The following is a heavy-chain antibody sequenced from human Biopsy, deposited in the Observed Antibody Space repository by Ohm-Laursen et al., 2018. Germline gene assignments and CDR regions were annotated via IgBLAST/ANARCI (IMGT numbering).Heavy chain of an antibody. D-gene: IGHD3-9*01. Sequence: SETLSLTCAVSGGSISSFYWTWIRQPPGKGLEWIGSIYHGSGTSYNPSVETRVAITLDKAKNEFSLRIDSVTAADTAVYYCASRSLFFRYFASWGQGTPVTVSS. J-gene: IGHJ4*02. CDR2: IYHGSGT. CDR1: GGSISSFY. CDR3: ASRSLFFRYFAS. V-gene: IGHV4-59*12.